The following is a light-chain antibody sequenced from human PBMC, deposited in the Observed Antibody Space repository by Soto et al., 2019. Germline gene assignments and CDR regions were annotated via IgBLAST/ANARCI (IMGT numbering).Light chain of an antibody. V-gene: IGLV2-8*01. CDR1: SSDIGGYNF. J-gene: IGLJ2*01. CDR2: DVT. Sequence: QSALTQPPSASGSPGQSVTISCTGTSSDIGGYNFVSWYQQHPGKAPQLMIYDVTNRPSGVPDRLSGSKSGNTASLTVSGLQAETEANYYCASYGGVNNLLFGGGTKLTVL. CDR3: ASYGGVNNLL.